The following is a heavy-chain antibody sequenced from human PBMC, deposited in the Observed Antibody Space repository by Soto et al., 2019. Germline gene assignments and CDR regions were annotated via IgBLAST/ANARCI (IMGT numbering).Heavy chain of an antibody. CDR2: TYYRSNWYT. D-gene: IGHD6-19*01. V-gene: IGHV6-1*01. Sequence: SQTLSLTCAISGDSVSSTSTAWGLIRQSPSRGLEWLGRTYYRSNWYTDYEVSVKSRITISPDTSKNQFSLQLNSVTPEDTAVYYCARGSYYSGWVWGEGTLVTVSP. J-gene: IGHJ4*02. CDR3: ARGSYYSGWV. CDR1: GDSVSSTSTA.